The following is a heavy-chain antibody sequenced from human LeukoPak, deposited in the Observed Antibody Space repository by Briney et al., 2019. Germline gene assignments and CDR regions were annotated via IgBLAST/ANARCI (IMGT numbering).Heavy chain of an antibody. CDR1: VFTFHNYW. CDR2: IRGDGNEN. Sequence: GGSLRLSCAASVFTFHNYWMTWGREAPGEGLEWGATIRGDGNENFHVDSVKGGFTISRDNANNSLHLQMNSLRVDDTAVYYCARDRSYYGDAYDIWGHGTLVTVSS. D-gene: IGHD1-26*01. CDR3: ARDRSYYGDAYDI. V-gene: IGHV3-7*01. J-gene: IGHJ3*02.